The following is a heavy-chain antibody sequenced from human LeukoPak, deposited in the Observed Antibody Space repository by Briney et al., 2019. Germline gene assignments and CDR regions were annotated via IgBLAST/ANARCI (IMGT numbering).Heavy chain of an antibody. Sequence: SETLSLTCTVSGGSISSSSYYWGWIRQPPGKGLEWIGEINDSGRINYNPSLMSRVTVSVDTSKNQFSLRLTSVTATDTAVYYCARRWNYGRNYYIDVWGNGATVSVSS. CDR3: ARRWNYGRNYYIDV. CDR2: INDSGRI. V-gene: IGHV4-39*01. J-gene: IGHJ6*03. D-gene: IGHD1-7*01. CDR1: GGSISSSSYY.